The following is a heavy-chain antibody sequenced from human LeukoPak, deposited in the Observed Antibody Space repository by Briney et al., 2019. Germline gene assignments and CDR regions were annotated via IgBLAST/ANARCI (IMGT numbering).Heavy chain of an antibody. J-gene: IGHJ4*02. D-gene: IGHD2/OR15-2a*01. V-gene: IGHV1-69*13. CDR2: IIPIFGTA. Sequence: SVKVSCKASGGTFSSYAISWVRQAPEQGLEWMGGIIPIFGTANYAQKFQGRVTITADESTSTAYMELSSLRSEDTAVYYCARDLAQEYTTWGQGTLVTVSS. CDR1: GGTFSSYA. CDR3: ARDLAQEYTT.